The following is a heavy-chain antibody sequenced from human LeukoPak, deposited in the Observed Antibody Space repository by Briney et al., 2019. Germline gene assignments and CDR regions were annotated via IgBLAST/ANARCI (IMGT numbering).Heavy chain of an antibody. D-gene: IGHD3-16*01. J-gene: IGHJ4*02. CDR2: ISSSSSNI. V-gene: IGHV3-48*01. CDR1: GFTFSSYS. CDR3: SRDWVK. Sequence: GGSLRLSCAASGFTFSSYSMNWVRQAPGKGLEWVSYISSSSSNIYYADSVKGRFTISRDNAKNSLYLQMNSLRAEDTAMYYCSRDWVKWGQGTLVTVSS.